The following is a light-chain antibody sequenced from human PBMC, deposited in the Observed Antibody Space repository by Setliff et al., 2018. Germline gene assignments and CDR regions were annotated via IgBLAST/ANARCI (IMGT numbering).Light chain of an antibody. J-gene: IGLJ1*01. CDR2: YDS. CDR1: NIGGKS. V-gene: IGLV3-21*01. CDR3: QVWDSGSEHYV. Sequence: SYELTQPPSVPVAPGKTARITCGGNNIGGKSVNWYQQKPGQAPVLVIYYDSDRPSGIPERFFGSNSVNTATLTISRVEAGDEADYYCQVWDSGSEHYVFGTGTKVTVL.